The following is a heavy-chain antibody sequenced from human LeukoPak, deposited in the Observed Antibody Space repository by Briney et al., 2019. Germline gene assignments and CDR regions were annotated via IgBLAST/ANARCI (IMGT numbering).Heavy chain of an antibody. D-gene: IGHD4-17*01. CDR2: IYPGDSDT. Sequence: GELRHISGKGSGYSFTSYWIGWVRQMPGKGLEWMGIIYPGDSDTRYRYSFHSEMAISADKSISTAYMQWSRLKASDTAMYYCARHAADYGDYPDYWGQGTLVTVTS. CDR1: GYSFTSYW. J-gene: IGHJ4*02. V-gene: IGHV5-51*01. CDR3: ARHAADYGDYPDY.